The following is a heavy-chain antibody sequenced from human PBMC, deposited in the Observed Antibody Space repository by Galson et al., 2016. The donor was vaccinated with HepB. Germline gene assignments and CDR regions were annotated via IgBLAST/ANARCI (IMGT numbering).Heavy chain of an antibody. CDR3: ARDLGYCGSTNCYYYYYGMDV. D-gene: IGHD2-2*03. CDR1: GDSISGSY. V-gene: IGHV4-59*01. J-gene: IGHJ6*02. CDR2: IYYSGST. Sequence: SETLSLTCTVSGDSISGSYWTWIRQPPGKGLEWIGYIYYSGSTNYNPSLKSRVTISVDTSKDQFSLKLSSVTAADSAVYYCARDLGYCGSTNCYYYYYGMDVWGQGTTVTVSS.